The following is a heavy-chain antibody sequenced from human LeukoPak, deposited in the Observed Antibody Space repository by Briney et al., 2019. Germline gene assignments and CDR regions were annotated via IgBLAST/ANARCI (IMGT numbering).Heavy chain of an antibody. CDR2: INHSGST. J-gene: IGHJ6*03. D-gene: IGHD2-15*01. Sequence: SETLSLTCAVYGGSFSGYYWSWIRQPPGKGLEWIGEINHSGSTNYKPSLKSRVTISVDTSKNQFSLKLRSVTPADTAVYYCAGHLLYYYYYYMDVWGKGTTVTVSS. CDR1: GGSFSGYY. CDR3: AGHLLYYYYYYMDV. V-gene: IGHV4-34*01.